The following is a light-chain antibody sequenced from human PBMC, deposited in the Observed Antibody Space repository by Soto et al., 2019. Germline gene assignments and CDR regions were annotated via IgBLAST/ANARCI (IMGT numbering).Light chain of an antibody. CDR3: QHYNSYSEA. CDR1: QTISSW. J-gene: IGKJ1*01. Sequence: IQMTQSPATLSGSLGDRVTITCRASQTISSWFAWYQQKPGKAPKLLIYKASTLKSGVPSRFSGSGSGTEFTLTISSLPPDDFATYYYQHYNSYSEAFGQGTKVDIK. V-gene: IGKV1-5*03. CDR2: KAS.